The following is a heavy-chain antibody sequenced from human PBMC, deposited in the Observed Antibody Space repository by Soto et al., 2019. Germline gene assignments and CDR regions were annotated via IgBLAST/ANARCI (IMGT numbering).Heavy chain of an antibody. CDR1: GFTFSSYG. Sequence: QVQLVESGGGVVQPGRSLRLSCAASGFTFSSYGMHWVRQAPGKGLEWVAVISYDGSNKYYADSVKGRFTISRDNSKNTLYLQMNSLRAEDTAVYYCAKDXDFWSGDGMDVWGQGTTVTVSS. J-gene: IGHJ6*02. D-gene: IGHD3-3*01. CDR3: AKDXDFWSGDGMDV. V-gene: IGHV3-30*18. CDR2: ISYDGSNK.